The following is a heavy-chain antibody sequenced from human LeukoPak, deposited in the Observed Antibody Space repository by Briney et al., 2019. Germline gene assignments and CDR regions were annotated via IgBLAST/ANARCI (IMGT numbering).Heavy chain of an antibody. V-gene: IGHV4-59*08. J-gene: IGHJ4*02. CDR3: ARLTVDTAILFDY. D-gene: IGHD5-18*01. CDR2: IYYSGST. CDR1: GGSISSYY. Sequence: SETLSLTCTVSGGSISSYYWSWIRQPPGKGLEWIGYIYYSGSTNYNPSLKSRVTISVDTSKNQFSLKLSSVTAADTAVYYCARLTVDTAILFDYRGQGTLVTVSS.